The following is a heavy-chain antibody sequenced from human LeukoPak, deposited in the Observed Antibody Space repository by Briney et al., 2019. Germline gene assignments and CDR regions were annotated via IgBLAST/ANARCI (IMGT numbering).Heavy chain of an antibody. CDR1: GFTFSSYS. D-gene: IGHD6-13*01. J-gene: IGHJ1*01. CDR2: INNSSSTI. V-gene: IGHV3-48*04. Sequence: GGSLTLSCAASGFTFSSYSMNWVRQAPGKGLEWVSYINNSSSTIYYADSVKGRFTISRDNAKNTLYLQMNSLRAEDTAVYYCTTSPYSSRSQVFQQRGQGTLVTVSS. CDR3: TTSPYSSRSQVFQQ.